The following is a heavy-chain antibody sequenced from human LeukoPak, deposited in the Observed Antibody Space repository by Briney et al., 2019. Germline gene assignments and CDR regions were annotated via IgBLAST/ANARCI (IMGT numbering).Heavy chain of an antibody. CDR3: ARDRSGYYGSGSLGYYYNYGMDV. J-gene: IGHJ6*02. CDR1: GGSISSYS. Sequence: PSETLSLTCTVSGGSISSYSWSWIRQPPGKGLEWIGYIYYSGSTNYNPSLKSRVTISVDTSKNQFSLKLSSVTAADTAVYYCARDRSGYYGSGSLGYYYNYGMDVWGQGTKVTVSS. CDR2: IYYSGST. V-gene: IGHV4-59*01. D-gene: IGHD3-10*01.